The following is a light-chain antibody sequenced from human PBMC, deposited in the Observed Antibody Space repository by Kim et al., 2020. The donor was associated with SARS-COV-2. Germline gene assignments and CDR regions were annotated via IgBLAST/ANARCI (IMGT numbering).Light chain of an antibody. Sequence: SYELTQPLSVSVALGQTARITCGGNNIGSKNVHWYQQKPGQAPVLVIYRDSNRPSGIPERFSGSNSGSTATLTISRAQAGDEADYYCQVWDSSTFYVFGTGTRVTVL. V-gene: IGLV3-9*01. J-gene: IGLJ1*01. CDR1: NIGSKN. CDR2: RDS. CDR3: QVWDSSTFYV.